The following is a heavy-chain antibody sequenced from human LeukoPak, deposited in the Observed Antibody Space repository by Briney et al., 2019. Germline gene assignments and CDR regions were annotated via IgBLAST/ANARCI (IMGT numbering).Heavy chain of an antibody. D-gene: IGHD5-24*01. CDR2: INPNSGDT. J-gene: IGHJ4*02. CDR1: GYIFTGYY. CDR3: ARGGEMATHY. Sequence: ASVKVSCKASGYIFTGYYMHWVRQAPGQGLEWMGWINPNSGDTNYAQKFQGRVTMTRDTSISTAYMELSRLRSDDTAVYYCARGGEMATHYWGQGTLVTVSS. V-gene: IGHV1-2*02.